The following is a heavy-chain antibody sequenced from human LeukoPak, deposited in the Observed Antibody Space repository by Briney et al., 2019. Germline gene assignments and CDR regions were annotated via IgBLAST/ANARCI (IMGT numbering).Heavy chain of an antibody. J-gene: IGHJ3*02. CDR2: IYYSGST. D-gene: IGHD1-1*01. CDR1: GGSISSYY. CDR3: ARVALRPNWSPDAFNI. Sequence: SETLSLTCTVSGGSISSYYWSWIRQPPGKGLECIGYIYYSGSTNYNPSLKSRVTISVDTSKNQFSLKLSSVTAADTAVYYCARVALRPNWSPDAFNIWGQGTMVTVSS. V-gene: IGHV4-59*08.